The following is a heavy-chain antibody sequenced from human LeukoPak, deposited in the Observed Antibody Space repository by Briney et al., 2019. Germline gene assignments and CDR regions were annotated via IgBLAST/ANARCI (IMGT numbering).Heavy chain of an antibody. CDR3: AKDGEYSSSSDAFDI. J-gene: IGHJ3*02. D-gene: IGHD6-6*01. V-gene: IGHV3-7*05. CDR2: IKQDGGEK. Sequence: GGSLRLSCAASGFTFSTYWMTWVRQAPGKGLEWVANIKQDGGEKYYVDSVKGRFTISRDNAKNSLYLQMNSLRTEDTALYYCAKDGEYSSSSDAFDIWGQGTMVTVSS. CDR1: GFTFSTYW.